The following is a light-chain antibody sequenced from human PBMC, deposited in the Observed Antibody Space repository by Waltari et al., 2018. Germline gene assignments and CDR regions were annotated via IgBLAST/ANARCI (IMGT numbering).Light chain of an antibody. V-gene: IGKV4-1*01. CDR3: QQCYTFPYT. CDR2: WAA. CDR1: QSVLSSSTNTNY. Sequence: DIVMTQSPDSLAVSLGERATINCKSSQSVLSSSTNTNYLGWSQQKQGQPTKLLISWAATRESEVPYRFSGSGSGTDFTLTIISLQAEDVAVYYCQQCYTFPYTFGQGTKLEIK. J-gene: IGKJ2*01.